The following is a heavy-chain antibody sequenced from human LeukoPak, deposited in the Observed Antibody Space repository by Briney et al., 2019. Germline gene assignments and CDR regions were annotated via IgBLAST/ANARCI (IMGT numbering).Heavy chain of an antibody. V-gene: IGHV3-23*01. D-gene: IGHD3-3*01. Sequence: GRSLRLSCAASGFTFSSHAMGWVRQAPGKGLEWVSSIIANGGSTYYGDSVKGRFTISRDNSKNTLYLQMNSLRAEDTAVYYCAKDGGGSLEWLPPMDVWGQGTMVTVS. J-gene: IGHJ6*02. CDR3: AKDGGGSLEWLPPMDV. CDR2: IIANGGST. CDR1: GFTFSSHA.